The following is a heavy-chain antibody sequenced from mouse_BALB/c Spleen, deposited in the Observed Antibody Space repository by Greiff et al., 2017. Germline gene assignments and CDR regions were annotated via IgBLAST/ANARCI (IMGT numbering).Heavy chain of an antibody. CDR1: GFTFSSYA. Sequence: EVMLVESGGGLVKPGGSLKLSCAASGFTFSSYAMSWVRQSPEKRLEWVAEISSGGSYTYYPDTVTGRFTISRDNAKNTLYLEMSSLRSEDTAMYYCARDRYYGSSYDAMDYWGQGTSVTVSA. D-gene: IGHD1-1*01. CDR2: ISSGGSYT. CDR3: ARDRYYGSSYDAMDY. V-gene: IGHV5-9-4*01. J-gene: IGHJ4*01.